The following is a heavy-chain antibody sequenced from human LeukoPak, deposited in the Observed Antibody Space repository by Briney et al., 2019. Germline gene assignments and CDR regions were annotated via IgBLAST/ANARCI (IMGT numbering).Heavy chain of an antibody. D-gene: IGHD3-10*01. CDR2: IYYSGST. Sequence: PSETLSLTCTVSGGSISSYYWSWIRQPPGKGLEWIGYIYYSGSTNYNPSLKSRVTISVDTSKNQFSLKLSSVTAADTAVYYCARLMVRGVIIVSPNWFDPWGQGTLVTVSS. CDR1: GGSISSYY. V-gene: IGHV4-59*01. J-gene: IGHJ5*02. CDR3: ARLMVRGVIIVSPNWFDP.